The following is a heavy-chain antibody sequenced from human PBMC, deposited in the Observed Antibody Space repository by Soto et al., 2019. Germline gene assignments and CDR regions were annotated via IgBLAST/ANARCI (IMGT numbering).Heavy chain of an antibody. CDR3: ARPIIAVAGPGYDY. Sequence: PGGSLRLSCAASGFTFSSYWMSWVRQAPGKGLEWVANIKQDGSEKYYVDSVKGRFTISRDNAKNSLYLQMNSLRAEDTAVYYCARPIIAVAGPGYDYWGQGTLVTVSS. J-gene: IGHJ4*02. D-gene: IGHD6-19*01. CDR1: GFTFSSYW. V-gene: IGHV3-7*01. CDR2: IKQDGSEK.